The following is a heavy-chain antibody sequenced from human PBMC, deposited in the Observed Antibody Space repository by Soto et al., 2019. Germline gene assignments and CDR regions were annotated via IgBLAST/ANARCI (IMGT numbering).Heavy chain of an antibody. CDR2: VKYDGRTT. V-gene: IGHV3-74*01. CDR1: GFTFSSHW. CDR3: ARGLRNYSGVAV. J-gene: IGHJ6*02. Sequence: EVQVVESGGGLVQPGGSLRLSCIASGFTFSSHWMHWVRQAPGKGLVWVSRVKYDGRTTNYADSVKGRFTISRDNAKNRVYLQMTSLRAEDTGVYYWARGLRNYSGVAVWAKGPRSPSP. D-gene: IGHD5-12*01.